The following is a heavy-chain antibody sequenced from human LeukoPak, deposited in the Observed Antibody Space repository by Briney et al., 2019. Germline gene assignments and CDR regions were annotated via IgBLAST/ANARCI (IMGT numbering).Heavy chain of an antibody. D-gene: IGHD2-21*02. CDR1: GFTFSSYA. J-gene: IGHJ4*02. CDR3: ARAKYHIVVVTWGYYFDY. Sequence: PGRSLRLSCAASGFTFSSYAMHWVRQAPGKGLEGVAVISYDGSNKYYADSVKGRFTISRDNSKNTLYLQMNSLRAEDTAVYYCARAKYHIVVVTWGYYFDYWGQGTLVTVSS. V-gene: IGHV3-30*04. CDR2: ISYDGSNK.